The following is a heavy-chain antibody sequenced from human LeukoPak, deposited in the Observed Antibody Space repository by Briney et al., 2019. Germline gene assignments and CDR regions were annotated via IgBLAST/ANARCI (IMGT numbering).Heavy chain of an antibody. V-gene: IGHV3-48*01. Sequence: PGGSLRLSCAASGFTFSSYSMNWVRQAPGKGLEWVSYISSSGSTIYYADSVKGRFTISRDNAKNSLYLQMNSLRAEDTAVYYCATGIAALYYFDYWGQGTLVTVSS. CDR2: ISSSGSTI. CDR3: ATGIAALYYFDY. J-gene: IGHJ4*02. D-gene: IGHD6-6*01. CDR1: GFTFSSYS.